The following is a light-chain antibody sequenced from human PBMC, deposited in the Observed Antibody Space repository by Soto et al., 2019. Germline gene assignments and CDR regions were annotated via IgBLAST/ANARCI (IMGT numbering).Light chain of an antibody. J-gene: IGKJ3*01. V-gene: IGKV3-11*01. Sequence: EIVLTQSPATLSLSPGEGATLSCRASQSISKYLVWYQQKPGQAPRVLIYDTSNRATGIPARFSGTGSGTDSTLTIYSLEHEDFEVYYCQQRSDWPVTFGPGTKVDIK. CDR3: QQRSDWPVT. CDR2: DTS. CDR1: QSISKY.